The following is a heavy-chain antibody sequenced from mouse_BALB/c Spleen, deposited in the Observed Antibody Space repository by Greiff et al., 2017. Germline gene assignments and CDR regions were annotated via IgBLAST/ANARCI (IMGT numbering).Heavy chain of an antibody. CDR3: ASGYYRYPLAY. CDR1: GYSITSDYA. CDR2: ISYSGST. Sequence: EVQLQQSGPGLVKPSQSLSLTCTVTGYSITSDYAWNWIRQFPGNKLEWMGYISYSGSTSYNPSLKSRISITRDTSKNQFFLQLNSVTTEDTATYYCASGYYRYPLAYWGQGTLVTVSA. D-gene: IGHD2-14*01. J-gene: IGHJ3*01. V-gene: IGHV3-2*02.